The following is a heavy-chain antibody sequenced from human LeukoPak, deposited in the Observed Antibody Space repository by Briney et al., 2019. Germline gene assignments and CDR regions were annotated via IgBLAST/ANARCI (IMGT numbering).Heavy chain of an antibody. CDR3: ARGLGYYYYYGMDV. D-gene: IGHD6-6*01. CDR1: GYTFTSYD. J-gene: IGHJ6*02. Sequence: ASVKVSCKASGYTFTSYDTNWVRQATGQGLEWKGWMNPNSGNTGYAQKFQGRVTMTRNTSISTAYMELSSLRSEDTAVYYCARGLGYYYYYGMDVWGQGTTVTVSS. V-gene: IGHV1-8*01. CDR2: MNPNSGNT.